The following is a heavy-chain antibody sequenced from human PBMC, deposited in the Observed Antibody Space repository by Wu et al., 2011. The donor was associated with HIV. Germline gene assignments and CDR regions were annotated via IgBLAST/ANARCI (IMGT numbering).Heavy chain of an antibody. CDR2: TIPVFGTA. J-gene: IGHJ3*02. CDR3: AGEDWDYYDSSDAHDVFDI. D-gene: IGHD3-22*01. CDR1: GGTFSNYA. Sequence: QVQLVQSGAEVKKPGSSVKVSCKASGGTFSNYAISWVRQAPGQGLEWMGGTIPVFGTANYAQKFQGRVTITADKSTSTLYMELSGLRSDDTAVYYCAGEDWDYYDSSDAHDVFDIWGQGTKVTVSS. V-gene: IGHV1-69*06.